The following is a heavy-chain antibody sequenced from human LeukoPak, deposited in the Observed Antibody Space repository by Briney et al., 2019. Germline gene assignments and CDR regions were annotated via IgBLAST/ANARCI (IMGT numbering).Heavy chain of an antibody. V-gene: IGHV4-34*01. CDR1: GGSFSGYY. CDR2: INHSGST. D-gene: IGHD4-17*01. J-gene: IGHJ4*02. CDR3: ARGLWTTWFDY. Sequence: SETLSLTCAVYGGSFSGYYWSWIRQPPGKGLEWIGEINHSGSTNYNPSLKSRVTISVDTSKNQFSLKLSSLTAADTAVYYCARGLWTTWFDYWGQGTLVTVSS.